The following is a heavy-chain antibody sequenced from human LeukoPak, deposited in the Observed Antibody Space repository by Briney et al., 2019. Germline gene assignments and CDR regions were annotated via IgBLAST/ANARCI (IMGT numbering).Heavy chain of an antibody. Sequence: SETLSLTCAVSGYSISSGYYWGWIRQPPGKGLEWIGSIYHSGSTYYNPSLKSRVTISVDTSKNQFSLKLSSVTAADTAVYYCARDAGGVSTGYCPHWFDPWGQGTLVTVSS. CDR2: IYHSGST. CDR3: ARDAGGVSTGYCPHWFDP. J-gene: IGHJ5*02. CDR1: GYSISSGYY. V-gene: IGHV4-38-2*02. D-gene: IGHD3-9*01.